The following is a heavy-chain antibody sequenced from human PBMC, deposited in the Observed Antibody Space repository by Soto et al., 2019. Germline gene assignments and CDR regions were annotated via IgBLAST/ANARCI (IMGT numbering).Heavy chain of an antibody. V-gene: IGHV1-18*01. CDR3: VMVDNYVTPTPQDV. D-gene: IGHD3-16*01. J-gene: IGHJ6*02. Sequence: QVQLVQSGDEVKKPGASVKVSCKASGYIFVTYGIAWVRQAPGQVLEWMGWISPYTGNTHSATKIQGRLTMTTDTSTSTAYMDLGSLTSDDTAVYYCVMVDNYVTPTPQDVWGQGTTVTVSS. CDR1: GYIFVTYG. CDR2: ISPYTGNT.